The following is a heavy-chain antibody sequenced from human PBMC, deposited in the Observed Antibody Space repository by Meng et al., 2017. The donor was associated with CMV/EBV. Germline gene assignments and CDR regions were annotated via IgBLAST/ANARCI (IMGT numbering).Heavy chain of an antibody. D-gene: IGHD3-10*01. CDR1: GFTFDDYT. CDR2: ISWDGGST. Sequence: EVVLGEAGGVGVPPGGSLRLSCAASGFTFDDYTMHWVRQAPGKGLEWVSLISWDGGSTYYADSVKGRFTISRDNSKTSLYLQMNSLRTEDTALYYCAKGPGENWFDPWGQGTLVTVSS. V-gene: IGHV3-43*01. J-gene: IGHJ5*02. CDR3: AKGPGENWFDP.